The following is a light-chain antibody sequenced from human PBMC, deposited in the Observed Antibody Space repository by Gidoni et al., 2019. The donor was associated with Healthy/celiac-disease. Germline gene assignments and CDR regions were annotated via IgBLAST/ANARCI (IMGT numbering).Light chain of an antibody. J-gene: IGLJ3*02. CDR3: AAWDDSLSGV. CDR2: RNN. V-gene: IGLV1-47*01. Sequence: QSVLTQPPSASGTPGQRVTISCSGSSSNIGSNYVYWYHQLPGTAPKLLIYRNNQRPSGVPDRFSGSKSGTSASLAISGLRSEDEADYDCAAWDDSLSGVFGGGTKLTVL. CDR1: SSNIGSNY.